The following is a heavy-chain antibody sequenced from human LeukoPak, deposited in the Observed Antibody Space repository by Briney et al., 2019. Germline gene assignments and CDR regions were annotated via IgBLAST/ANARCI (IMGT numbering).Heavy chain of an antibody. CDR2: ISGSGGST. D-gene: IGHD6-19*01. CDR1: GFTFSSYA. Sequence: GGSLRLSCAASGFTFSSYAVSWVRQAPGKGLEWVSAISGSGGSTYYADPVKGRFTISRDNAKNSLYLQMNSLRAEDTAVYYCARVKWLVGAFDIWGQGTMVTVSS. V-gene: IGHV3-23*01. CDR3: ARVKWLVGAFDI. J-gene: IGHJ3*02.